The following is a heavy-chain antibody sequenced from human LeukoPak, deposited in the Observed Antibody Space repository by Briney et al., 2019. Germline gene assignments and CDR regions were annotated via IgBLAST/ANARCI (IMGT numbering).Heavy chain of an antibody. Sequence: GGSLRLSCAASGFTFSSYWMHWVRQAPGKGLVWVSRIDSDGSSTSYADSMKGRFTISRDISKNTLYLQMNSLRAEDTAVYFCAKDLFRWAFDYWGQGTLVTVSS. V-gene: IGHV3-74*01. CDR1: GFTFSSYW. CDR2: IDSDGSST. D-gene: IGHD5-24*01. J-gene: IGHJ4*02. CDR3: AKDLFRWAFDY.